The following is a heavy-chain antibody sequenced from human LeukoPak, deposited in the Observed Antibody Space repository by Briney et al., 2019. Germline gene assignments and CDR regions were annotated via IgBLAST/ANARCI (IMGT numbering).Heavy chain of an antibody. D-gene: IGHD3-10*01. V-gene: IGHV3-33*01. Sequence: GGSLRLSCAASGFTFSSYGMHWVRQAPGKGLEWVAVIWYDGSNKYYADSVKGRFTISRDNSKNTLYLQMNSLRAEDTAVYYCARDVGKYYYGSGVTWGQGTLVTVSS. CDR1: GFTFSSYG. J-gene: IGHJ5*02. CDR3: ARDVGKYYYGSGVT. CDR2: IWYDGSNK.